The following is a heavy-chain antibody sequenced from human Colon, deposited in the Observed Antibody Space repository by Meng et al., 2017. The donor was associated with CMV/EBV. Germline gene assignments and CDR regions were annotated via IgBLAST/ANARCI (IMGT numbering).Heavy chain of an antibody. D-gene: IGHD4-17*01. V-gene: IGHV3-74*01. CDR1: GFTFSSYW. J-gene: IGHJ5*02. CDR3: ARATVQGINWFDP. Sequence: GESLKISCAASGFTFSSYWMHWVRQAPGKGLVWVSRINSDGSITNYADSVKGRFTISRDNAKNTLYLQMNSLRAEDTAVYYCARATVQGINWFDPWGQGILVTVSS. CDR2: INSDGSIT.